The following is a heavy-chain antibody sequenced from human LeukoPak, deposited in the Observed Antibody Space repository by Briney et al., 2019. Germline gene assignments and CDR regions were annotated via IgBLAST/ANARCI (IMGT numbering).Heavy chain of an antibody. CDR2: ISWNSGSI. D-gene: IGHD2-15*01. CDR1: GFTFDDYA. V-gene: IGHV3-9*01. Sequence: PGRSLRLSCAASGFTFDDYAMHWVRQAPGKGLEWVSGISWNSGSIGYADSVKGRFTISRDNAKNALYLQMNSLRAEDTAVYYCARGSSGGINYYYGMDVWGQGTTVTVSS. CDR3: ARGSSGGINYYYGMDV. J-gene: IGHJ6*02.